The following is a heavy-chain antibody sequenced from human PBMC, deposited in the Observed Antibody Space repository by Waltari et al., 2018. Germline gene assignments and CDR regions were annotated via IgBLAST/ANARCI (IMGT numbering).Heavy chain of an antibody. Sequence: QVQLVQSGAEVKKPGASVKVSCKASGYTFTGYYMHWVRQAPGQGLEWMGWINPNSGGTNYAQKFQGRVTMTRDTSISTAYMELSRLRSDDTAVYYCARGLMDTAMVDACDIWGQGTMVTVSS. CDR3: ARGLMDTAMVDACDI. CDR2: INPNSGGT. V-gene: IGHV1-2*02. J-gene: IGHJ3*02. D-gene: IGHD5-18*01. CDR1: GYTFTGYY.